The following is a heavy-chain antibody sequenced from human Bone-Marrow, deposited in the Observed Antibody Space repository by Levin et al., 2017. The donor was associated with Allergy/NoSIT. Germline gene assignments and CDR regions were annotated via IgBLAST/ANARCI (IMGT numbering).Heavy chain of an antibody. CDR1: GFTFNNYD. CDR2: ISDSGNSP. J-gene: IGHJ3*02. Sequence: PGGSLRLSCAASGFTFNNYDMNWVRLAPGKGLEWVSTISDSGNSPYYADSVKGRFTISRDNSKNTLYLQMSSLRAEDTAVYYCAKLLAPGKRGFDIWGQGTMVTVSS. V-gene: IGHV3-23*01. CDR3: AKLLAPGKRGFDI. D-gene: IGHD4-23*01.